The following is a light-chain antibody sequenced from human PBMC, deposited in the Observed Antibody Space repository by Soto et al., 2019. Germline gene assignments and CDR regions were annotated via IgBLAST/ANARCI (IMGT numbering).Light chain of an antibody. CDR2: DVS. J-gene: IGLJ1*01. CDR1: SSDVGGYNY. CDR3: SSYPNSSTFFYL. V-gene: IGLV2-14*01. Sequence: QSVLTQPASVSGSPGQSITISCTGTSSDVGGYNYVSWYQQHPGKAPKLMIYDVSNRPSGVSNRFSGSKSGNTASLTISGLQAEDESDYYCSSYPNSSTFFYLFGTGTKSTVL.